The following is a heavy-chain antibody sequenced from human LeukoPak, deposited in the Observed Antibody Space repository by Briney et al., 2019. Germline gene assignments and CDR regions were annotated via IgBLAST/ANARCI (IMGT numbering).Heavy chain of an antibody. CDR3: TRDGYNSAFDY. J-gene: IGHJ4*02. D-gene: IGHD5-24*01. Sequence: GGSLRLSCAASGFTFSGSAMHWVRQASGKGLEWVGRIRSKANSYATVYAASVKGRFTISRDDSKNTAYLQMSSLKTEDTAVYYCTRDGYNSAFDYWGQGTLFTVSS. CDR1: GFTFSGSA. V-gene: IGHV3-73*01. CDR2: IRSKANSYAT.